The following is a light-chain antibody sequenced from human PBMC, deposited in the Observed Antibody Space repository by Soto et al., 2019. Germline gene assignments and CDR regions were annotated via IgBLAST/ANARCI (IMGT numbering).Light chain of an antibody. J-gene: IGKJ1*01. CDR3: QQYNSYWT. Sequence: DIQMTQSPSTVSASVGDRVTITCRASQSISSWLAWYQQKPGKAPKLLIYDASSLESGVPSRFSGSGSGTEFTLTISSLQPDDFATYYCQQYNSYWTFDQGTKVEIK. V-gene: IGKV1-5*01. CDR1: QSISSW. CDR2: DAS.